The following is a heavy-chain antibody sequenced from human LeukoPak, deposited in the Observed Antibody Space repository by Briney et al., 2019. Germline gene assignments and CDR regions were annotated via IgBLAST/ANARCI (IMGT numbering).Heavy chain of an antibody. CDR1: GYTFTGYY. D-gene: IGHD1-14*01. J-gene: IGHJ4*02. CDR3: ARGPSGMFDY. CDR2: ISAYNGNT. V-gene: IGHV1-18*04. Sequence: ASVKVSCKASGYTFTGYYMHWVRQAPGQGLEWMGWISAYNGNTNYAQKLQGRVTMTTDTSTSTAYMELRSLRSDDTAVYYCARGPSGMFDYWGQGTLVTVSS.